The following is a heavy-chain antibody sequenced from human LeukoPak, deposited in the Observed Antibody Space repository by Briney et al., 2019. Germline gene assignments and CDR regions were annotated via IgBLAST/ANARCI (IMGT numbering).Heavy chain of an antibody. J-gene: IGHJ4*02. V-gene: IGHV3-23*01. Sequence: GGSLRLSCAASGFTFSSYWMSWVRQAPGKGLDWVSGISGSSSKTYYADSVKGRFTTSRDNSRNTLYLEMNSLRADDAAEYYCVRDSGSGWNGLGFWGQGTLVTVSS. CDR1: GFTFSSYW. D-gene: IGHD6-19*01. CDR2: ISGSSSKT. CDR3: VRDSGSGWNGLGF.